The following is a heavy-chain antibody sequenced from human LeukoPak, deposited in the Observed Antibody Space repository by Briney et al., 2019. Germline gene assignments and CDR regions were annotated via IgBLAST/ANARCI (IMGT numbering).Heavy chain of an antibody. V-gene: IGHV3-23*01. CDR2: IRGGGATT. CDR3: ASHGITMEEHFQH. CDR1: GFTFSTYA. J-gene: IGHJ1*01. D-gene: IGHD3-10*01. Sequence: GGSLRLSCAASGFTFSTYAMSWIRQAPGKGLEWVSAIRGGGATTYYADSVKGRFTISRDNSKNTLYLQMNSLRAEDTAVYYCASHGITMEEHFQHWGQGTLVTVSS.